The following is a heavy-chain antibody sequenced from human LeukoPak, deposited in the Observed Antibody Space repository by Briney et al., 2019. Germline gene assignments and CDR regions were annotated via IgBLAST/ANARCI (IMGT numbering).Heavy chain of an antibody. D-gene: IGHD3-10*01. CDR3: ARGHYTRAV. Sequence: GGSLRLSCAASTFSFNDYHVSWIRQAPGKGLEWVSYISPSSSDTNYADSVKGRFTISRDNAKRSVYLQLNSLRVEDTAVYYCARGHYTRAVGGQGTTVTVS. J-gene: IGHJ6*02. V-gene: IGHV3-11*05. CDR1: TFSFNDYH. CDR2: ISPSSSDT.